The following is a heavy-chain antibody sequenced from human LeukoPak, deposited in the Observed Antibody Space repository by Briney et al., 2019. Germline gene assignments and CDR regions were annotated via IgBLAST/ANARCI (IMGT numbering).Heavy chain of an antibody. CDR1: GYTFTGYY. CDR3: ARVMGTRSRRRNDDFDY. V-gene: IGHV1-2*02. Sequence: ASVKVSCKASGYTFTGYYMHWVRQAPGQGLEWMGWINPNSGGTNYAQKFQGRVTMTRDTSISTAHMELSRLRSDDTAVYYCARVMGTRSRRRNDDFDYWGQGTLVTVSS. J-gene: IGHJ4*02. D-gene: IGHD1-1*01. CDR2: INPNSGGT.